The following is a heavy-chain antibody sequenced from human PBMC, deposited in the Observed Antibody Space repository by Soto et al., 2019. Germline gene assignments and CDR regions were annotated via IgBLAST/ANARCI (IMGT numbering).Heavy chain of an antibody. D-gene: IGHD3-3*01. CDR1: GDSVSSVGFH. J-gene: IGHJ4*02. V-gene: IGHV4-30-4*01. Sequence: TLSLTCTVSGDSVSSVGFHWAWLRRPPGKGLEWIGYIYNGGSTYYRPSLESRMHTSLDATRNHYSLRLTSVTAADTAVYFCARAPVGLDTISYFDYWGQGKLVTVSS. CDR2: IYNGGST. CDR3: ARAPVGLDTISYFDY.